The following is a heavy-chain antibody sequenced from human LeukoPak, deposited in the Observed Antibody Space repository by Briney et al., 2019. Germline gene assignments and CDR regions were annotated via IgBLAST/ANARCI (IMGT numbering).Heavy chain of an antibody. CDR3: ARAQAGNYDWPLDL. Sequence: SVKVSCKASGGTFSNYALSWVRQAPGQGLEWMGAIIPFLDTSNYPPKFQDRVTITTDESTSTAYMELSSLRSDDTAVYYCARAQAGNYDWPLDLWGQGTLVTVSS. V-gene: IGHV1-69*05. CDR2: IIPFLDTS. J-gene: IGHJ5*02. D-gene: IGHD5-12*01. CDR1: GGTFSNYA.